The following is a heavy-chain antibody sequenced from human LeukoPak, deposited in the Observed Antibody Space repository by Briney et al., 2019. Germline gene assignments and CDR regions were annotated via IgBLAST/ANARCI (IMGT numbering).Heavy chain of an antibody. CDR3: ARAAKWELLKGGLDS. V-gene: IGHV1-2*02. J-gene: IGHJ4*02. Sequence: GASVKVSCKASGYTFTAYYIHWVRQAPGQGLEWMGWINPNSGGTNYAQNFQGRVTMTRDTSISTAYMELNRLISDDTAVYYCARAAKWELLKGGLDSWGQGTLVTVSS. D-gene: IGHD1-26*01. CDR1: GYTFTAYY. CDR2: INPNSGGT.